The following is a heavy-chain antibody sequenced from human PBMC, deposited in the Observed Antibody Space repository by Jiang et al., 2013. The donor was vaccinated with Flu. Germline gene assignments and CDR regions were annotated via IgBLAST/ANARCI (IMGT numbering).Heavy chain of an antibody. Sequence: TVSGGSISSYYWSWIRQPPGKGLEWIGYIYYSGSTNYNPSLKSRVTISVDTSKNQFSLKLSSVTAADTAVYYCARDKIAVAGRARAFDIWGQGTMVTVSS. V-gene: IGHV4-59*01. CDR1: GGSISSYY. D-gene: IGHD6-19*01. J-gene: IGHJ3*02. CDR2: IYYSGST. CDR3: ARDKIAVAGRARAFDI.